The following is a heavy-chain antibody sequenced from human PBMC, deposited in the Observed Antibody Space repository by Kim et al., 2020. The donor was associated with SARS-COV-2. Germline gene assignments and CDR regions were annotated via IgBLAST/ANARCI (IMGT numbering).Heavy chain of an antibody. D-gene: IGHD6-19*01. J-gene: IGHJ6*02. CDR3: ARPVAGSVWDV. Sequence: SETLSLTCGVSGGSISSNNWWSWVRQPPGKGLEWIGDIYHSGTTNYNPSLKSRVTISVDKSKNQFFLSLRSITAADTAVYYCARPVAGSVWDVWGQGTTV. CDR2: IYHSGTT. CDR1: GGSISSNNW. V-gene: IGHV4-4*02.